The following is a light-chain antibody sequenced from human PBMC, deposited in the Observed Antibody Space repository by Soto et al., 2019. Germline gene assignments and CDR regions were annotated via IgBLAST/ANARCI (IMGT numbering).Light chain of an antibody. J-gene: IGLJ1*01. CDR1: RSNIASNT. CDR3: AACDNSLNGYV. CDR2: SNN. V-gene: IGLV1-44*01. Sequence: QSVLTQPPSASGTPGQRVTISCSGSRSNIASNTVSWYHQLQGTAPTLLIFSNNHRPSGVPDRFSGSKSDTSASLAISGLQSEDEAYYYYAACDNSLNGYVFGTGTKVTVL.